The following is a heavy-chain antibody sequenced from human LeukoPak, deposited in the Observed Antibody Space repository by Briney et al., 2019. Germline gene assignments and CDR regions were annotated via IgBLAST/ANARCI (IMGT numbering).Heavy chain of an antibody. V-gene: IGHV3-9*01. CDR2: ISSNSGSI. J-gene: IGHJ5*02. CDR3: TKGAHYYDSSGYWS. CDR1: GFTFDDYD. Sequence: GRSLRLSCAASGFTFDDYDMHWVRQAPGKGLEWVTGISSNSGSIDYADSVKGRFTISRDKAKNSLYLQMNSLRAEDTALYYCTKGAHYYDSSGYWSWGQGTLVTVSS. D-gene: IGHD3-22*01.